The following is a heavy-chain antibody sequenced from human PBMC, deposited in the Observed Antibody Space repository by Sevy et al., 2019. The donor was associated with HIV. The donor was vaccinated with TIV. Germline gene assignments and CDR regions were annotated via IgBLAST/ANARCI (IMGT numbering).Heavy chain of an antibody. V-gene: IGHV3-23*01. CDR3: AKGTRYDFWSGPDY. J-gene: IGHJ4*02. CDR1: GFTFSSYA. D-gene: IGHD3-3*01. Sequence: GGSVRLSCAASGFTFSSYAMSWVRQAPGKGLEWVSAISGSGGSTYYADSVKGRFTISRDNSKNTLYLQMNSLRAEDTAVYYCAKGTRYDFWSGPDYWGQGTLVPVSS. CDR2: ISGSGGST.